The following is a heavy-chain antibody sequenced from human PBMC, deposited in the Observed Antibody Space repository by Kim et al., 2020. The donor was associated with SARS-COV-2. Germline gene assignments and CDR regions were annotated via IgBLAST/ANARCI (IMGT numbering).Heavy chain of an antibody. D-gene: IGHD3-22*01. V-gene: IGHV3-13*01. Sequence: VNGRFTISRDNAKNSLTLQMNSMRAAETAVYYCARALLSYDSSGYYYFDNWGQGTLVTVSS. J-gene: IGHJ4*02. CDR3: ARALLSYDSSGYYYFDN.